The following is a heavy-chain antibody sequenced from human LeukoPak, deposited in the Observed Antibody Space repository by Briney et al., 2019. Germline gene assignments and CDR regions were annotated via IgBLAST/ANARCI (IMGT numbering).Heavy chain of an antibody. CDR1: RGSISSGGYY. V-gene: IGHV4-30-2*01. CDR3: ARDQEYFDY. Sequence: SQTLSLTCTVSRGSISSGGYYWNWIRQPPGKGLEWIGYIYHSGSTYYNPSLKRRVTISVDRSKNQFSLKLSSVTAADTAVYYCARDQEYFDYWGQGTLVTVSS. CDR2: IYHSGST. J-gene: IGHJ4*02.